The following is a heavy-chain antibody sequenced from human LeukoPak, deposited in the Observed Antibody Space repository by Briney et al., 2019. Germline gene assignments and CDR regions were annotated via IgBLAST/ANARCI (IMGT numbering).Heavy chain of an antibody. D-gene: IGHD3-10*01. Sequence: SETLSLTCTVSGGSINSYYWSWIRQPAGKGLEWIGRIYTSGTNYNPSLKSRVTMSLDTSRNQFSLKLSSVTAADTAVYYCARVGSSIWGDAFDIWGQGTMVTVSS. CDR1: GGSINSYY. J-gene: IGHJ3*02. CDR3: ARVGSSIWGDAFDI. V-gene: IGHV4-4*07. CDR2: IYTSGT.